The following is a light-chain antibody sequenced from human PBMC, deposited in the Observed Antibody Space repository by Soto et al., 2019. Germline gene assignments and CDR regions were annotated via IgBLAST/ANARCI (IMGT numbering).Light chain of an antibody. CDR1: SGHSNYA. J-gene: IGLJ2*01. Sequence: QSVLTQSPSASASLGASVKLTCTLSSGHSNYAIAWHQQQPEKGPRYLMKLNRDGSHSKGDGIPNRFSGSSSGAERYLTIPSLQSEDEADYYCQTWGTGIVIFGGGTKLTLL. CDR2: LNRDGSH. CDR3: QTWGTGIVI. V-gene: IGLV4-69*01.